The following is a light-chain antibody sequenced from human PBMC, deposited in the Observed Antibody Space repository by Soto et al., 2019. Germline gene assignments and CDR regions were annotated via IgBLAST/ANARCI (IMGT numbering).Light chain of an antibody. CDR1: QAISSY. J-gene: IGKJ1*01. Sequence: AIRMTQSPSSLSASTGDRVTITFRASQAISSYLAWYQQKPGKAPKLLIYAASTLQSGVPSRFSGSGSGTDFTLTISCLQSEDFATYYCQQYYSYPRTFGQGTKVEIK. CDR2: AAS. V-gene: IGKV1-8*01. CDR3: QQYYSYPRT.